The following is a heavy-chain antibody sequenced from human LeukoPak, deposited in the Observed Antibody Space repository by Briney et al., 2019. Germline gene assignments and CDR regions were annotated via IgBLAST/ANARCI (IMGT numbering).Heavy chain of an antibody. Sequence: PSETLSLTCTVSGGSISSYYWSWIRQPPGKGLEWIGYIYYSGSTNYNPSLKSRVTISVDTSKNQFSLKLSSVTAADTAVYYCARDRPAIHYYDSSHDAFDIWGQGTMVTVSS. CDR3: ARDRPAIHYYDSSHDAFDI. D-gene: IGHD3-22*01. CDR2: IYYSGST. J-gene: IGHJ3*02. CDR1: GGSISSYY. V-gene: IGHV4-59*01.